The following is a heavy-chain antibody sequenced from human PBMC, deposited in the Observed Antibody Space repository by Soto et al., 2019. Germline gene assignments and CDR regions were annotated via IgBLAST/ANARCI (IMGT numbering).Heavy chain of an antibody. CDR3: VSLLGPYAFDI. CDR2: IYHSGST. D-gene: IGHD7-27*01. V-gene: IGHV4-4*02. J-gene: IGHJ3*02. Sequence: QVQLQESGPGLVKPSGTLSLTCAVSSGSISSSNWWSWVRQPPGKGLAWIGEIYHSGSTSYNPSLKSRVIISVDKSKNQFSLKLSSVTAADTAVYYCVSLLGPYAFDIWGQGTMVTVSS. CDR1: SGSISSSNW.